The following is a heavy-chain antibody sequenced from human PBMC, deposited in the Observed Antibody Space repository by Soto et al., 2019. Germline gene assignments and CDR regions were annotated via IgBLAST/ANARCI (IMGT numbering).Heavy chain of an antibody. V-gene: IGHV1-2*02. CDR1: GYTFTGYY. D-gene: IGHD2-15*01. CDR3: ASGVVVVAATRDYYYGMDV. Sequence: ASVKVSCKASGYTFTGYYMHWVRQAPGQGLEWMGWINPNSGGTNYAQKFQGRVTMTRDTSISTACMELSRLRSDDTAVCYCASGVVVVAATRDYYYGMDVWGQGTTVTVSS. J-gene: IGHJ6*02. CDR2: INPNSGGT.